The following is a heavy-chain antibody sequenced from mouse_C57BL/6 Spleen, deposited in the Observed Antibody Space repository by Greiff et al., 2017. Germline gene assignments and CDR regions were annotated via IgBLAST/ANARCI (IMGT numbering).Heavy chain of an antibody. CDR3: ARVGEDYFDY. CDR1: GFTFSDYY. CDR2: INYDGSST. V-gene: IGHV5-16*01. Sequence: EVQLVESEGGLVQPGSSMKLSCTASGFTFSDYYMAWVRQVPEKGLEWVANINYDGSSTYYLDSLKSRFIISRDNAKNILYLQMSSLKSEDTATYYCARVGEDYFDYWGQGTTLTVSS. J-gene: IGHJ2*01.